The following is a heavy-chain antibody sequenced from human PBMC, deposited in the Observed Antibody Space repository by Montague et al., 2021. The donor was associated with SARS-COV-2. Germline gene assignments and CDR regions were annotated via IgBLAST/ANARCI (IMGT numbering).Heavy chain of an antibody. Sequence: TLSLTCTVSGGSMTSALYYWSWIRQRPGKGLEWIAYINSSGSTNYNSSLRSRLSISLDTSNSQFSLKLSSATAADTAVYYCARKVIALGYGLDAWGQGTTVTVSS. CDR3: ARKVIALGYGLDA. CDR1: GGSMTSALYY. J-gene: IGHJ6*02. V-gene: IGHV4-31*03. CDR2: INSSGST. D-gene: IGHD3-10*01.